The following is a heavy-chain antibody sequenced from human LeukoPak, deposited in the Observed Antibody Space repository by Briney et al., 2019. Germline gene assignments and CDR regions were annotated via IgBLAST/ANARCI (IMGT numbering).Heavy chain of an antibody. CDR1: GYTFTSYG. D-gene: IGHD4-17*01. CDR2: ISTYSANT. CDR3: ARGAYGDYVPYYFDY. J-gene: IGHJ4*02. V-gene: IGHV1-18*01. Sequence: ASVKVSCKTSGYTFTSYGVAWVRQAPGQGLEWMGWISTYSANTNYAQKLQGRVTMTTDTSTSTAYMELRSLRSDDTAVYYCARGAYGDYVPYYFDYWGQGTLVTVSS.